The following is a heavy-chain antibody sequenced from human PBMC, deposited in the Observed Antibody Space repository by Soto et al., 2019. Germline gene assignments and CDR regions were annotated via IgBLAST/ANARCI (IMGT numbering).Heavy chain of an antibody. CDR2: IFYSGST. J-gene: IGHJ4*02. CDR3: ASTEDFFDY. CDR1: GVSLTSGTYY. V-gene: IGHV4-31*03. Sequence: SETLSLTCSVSGVSLTSGTYYWSWIRQHPGKGLEWIGYIFYSGSTDYNPSLKSRVNISVDTSKNQFSLKLSSVTAADTAVYYCASTEDFFDYWGQGTLVTVSS.